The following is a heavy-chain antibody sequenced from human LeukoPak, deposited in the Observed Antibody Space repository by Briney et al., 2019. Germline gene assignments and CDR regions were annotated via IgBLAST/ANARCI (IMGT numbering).Heavy chain of an antibody. CDR2: INHSGST. CDR3: AGRSNKTKSFDI. D-gene: IGHD2-8*01. CDR1: GFTFSSYW. V-gene: IGHV4-34*08. Sequence: GSLRLSCAASGFTFSSYWMSWVRQAPGKGLEWIGEINHSGSTNYNPSLKSRVTISVDTSKNQFSLKLSSVTAADTAVYYCAGRSNKTKSFDIWGQGTMVTVSS. J-gene: IGHJ3*02.